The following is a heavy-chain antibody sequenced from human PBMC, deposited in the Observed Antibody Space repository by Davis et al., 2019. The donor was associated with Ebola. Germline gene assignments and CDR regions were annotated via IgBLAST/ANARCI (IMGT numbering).Heavy chain of an antibody. J-gene: IGHJ4*02. V-gene: IGHV4-39*01. D-gene: IGHD3-3*01. CDR3: ARGLILEWSYLDY. CDR2: IYYSGST. CDR1: GGSISSSSYY. Sequence: MPSETLSLTCTVSGGSISSSSYYWGWIRQPPGKGLEWIGSIYYSGSTYYNPSLKSRVTISVDTSKNQFSLKLSSVTAADTAVYYCARGLILEWSYLDYWGQGTLVTVSS.